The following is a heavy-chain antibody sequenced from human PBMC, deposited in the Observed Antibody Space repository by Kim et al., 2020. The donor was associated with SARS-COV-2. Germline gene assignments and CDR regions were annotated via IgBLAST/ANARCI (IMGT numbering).Heavy chain of an antibody. Sequence: GRSLRLSCAASGFTFSSFGMHWVRQAPSKGPEWVAIISYDGSNKDYADSVKGRFTISRDNSQSTLYLQMSSLRTEDTAVYYCAKSPIAVAGFDYWGQGTLVTVSS. CDR3: AKSPIAVAGFDY. D-gene: IGHD6-19*01. CDR1: GFTFSSFG. V-gene: IGHV3-30*18. J-gene: IGHJ4*02. CDR2: ISYDGSNK.